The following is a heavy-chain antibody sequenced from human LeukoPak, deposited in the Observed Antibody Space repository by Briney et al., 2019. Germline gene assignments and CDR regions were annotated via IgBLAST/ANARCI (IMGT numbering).Heavy chain of an antibody. J-gene: IGHJ4*02. D-gene: IGHD5-18*01. Sequence: EGSLRLSCAASGFTVSNNYMTWVRQAPGKGLEWVSVIYSAGSTYYADSVKGRFTISRDNSKNTLNLQMNSLRAEDTAVYYCARASRGYNYLYFDYWGQGALVTVSS. V-gene: IGHV3-53*01. CDR2: IYSAGST. CDR1: GFTVSNNY. CDR3: ARASRGYNYLYFDY.